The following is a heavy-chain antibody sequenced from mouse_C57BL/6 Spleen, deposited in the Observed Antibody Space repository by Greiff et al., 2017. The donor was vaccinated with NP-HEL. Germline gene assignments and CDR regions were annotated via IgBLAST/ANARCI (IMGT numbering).Heavy chain of an antibody. CDR1: GFTFSSYG. V-gene: IGHV5-6*01. CDR2: ISSGGSYT. CDR3: ARRGYSNPAWFAY. J-gene: IGHJ3*01. Sequence: EVHLVESGGDLVKPGGSLKLSCAASGFTFSSYGMSWVRQTPDKRLEWVATISSGGSYTYYPDSVKGRFTISRDNAKNTLYLQMSSLKSEDTAMYYCARRGYSNPAWFAYWGQGTLVTVSA. D-gene: IGHD2-5*01.